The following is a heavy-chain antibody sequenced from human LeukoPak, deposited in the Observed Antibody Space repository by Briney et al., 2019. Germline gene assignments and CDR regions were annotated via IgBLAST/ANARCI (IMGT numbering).Heavy chain of an antibody. V-gene: IGHV4-4*02. Sequence: PSGTLSLTCGVSGGSITNTNYWTWVRQPPGKGLEWTGEVNLQGSTNYNPSLMGRVAISVDTTENHISLQFTSVTAADTAVYYCAREGGPYRPLDYSGQGTLVTVSS. J-gene: IGHJ4*02. CDR1: GGSITNTNY. CDR2: VNLQGST. CDR3: AREGGPYRPLDY.